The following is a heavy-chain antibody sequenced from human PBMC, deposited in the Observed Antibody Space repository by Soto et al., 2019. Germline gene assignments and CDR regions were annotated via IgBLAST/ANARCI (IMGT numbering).Heavy chain of an antibody. CDR3: ARPHWKPAYLEGFDS. V-gene: IGHV1-18*04. J-gene: IGHJ4*02. CDR2: ISAYNGDT. D-gene: IGHD1-1*01. CDR1: GYTFTSHG. Sequence: ASVKVSCKTSGYTFTSHGISWVRWAPGRGLEWMGWISAYNGDTKYAQRVQDRVSITTDTSTATAYIELRSLRFDDTAIYFCARPHWKPAYLEGFDSWGQGTPVTVS.